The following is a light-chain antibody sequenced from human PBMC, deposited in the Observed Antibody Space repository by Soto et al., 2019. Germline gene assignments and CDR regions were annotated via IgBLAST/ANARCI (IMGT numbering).Light chain of an antibody. V-gene: IGKV1-13*02. CDR3: QQFNSYPPT. J-gene: IGKJ5*01. CDR2: DAS. CDR1: QGISSA. Sequence: AIQLTQSPSSLSASVGDRVTITCRASQGISSALAWYQQKPGKAPKLLIYDASSLESGVPSRFSGSGSGTDFTLTISSLQPEDFATYSCQQFNSYPPTFGQGTRLEIK.